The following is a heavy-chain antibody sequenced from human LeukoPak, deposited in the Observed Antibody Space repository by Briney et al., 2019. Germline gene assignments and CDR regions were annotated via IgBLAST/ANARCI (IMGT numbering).Heavy chain of an antibody. J-gene: IGHJ4*02. Sequence: SETQSLTCTVSGGSISSGSYYWSWIRQPAGKGLEWIGRIYTSGSTNYNPSLKSRVTISVDTSKNQFSLKLSSVTAADTAVYYCARVTAAAISYFDYWGQGTLVTVSS. D-gene: IGHD2-2*01. CDR3: ARVTAAAISYFDY. CDR2: IYTSGST. V-gene: IGHV4-61*02. CDR1: GGSISSGSYY.